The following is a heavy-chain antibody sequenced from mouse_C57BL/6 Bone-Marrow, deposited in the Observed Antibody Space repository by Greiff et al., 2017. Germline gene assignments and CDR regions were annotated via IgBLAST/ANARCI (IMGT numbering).Heavy chain of an antibody. J-gene: IGHJ4*01. CDR3: TRLSISMDF. D-gene: IGHD2-3*01. V-gene: IGHV14-4*01. CDR1: GFNIKDDD. Sequence: DVQLQESGAELVRPGASVKLSCTASGFNIKDDDMHWVKQRTEQGLGWIGWIDTENGDTEYASKFQGEDTITADPSSNTAYLHLSSLTSEDTAVYYCTRLSISMDFWGQGTSVTGSS. CDR2: IDTENGDT.